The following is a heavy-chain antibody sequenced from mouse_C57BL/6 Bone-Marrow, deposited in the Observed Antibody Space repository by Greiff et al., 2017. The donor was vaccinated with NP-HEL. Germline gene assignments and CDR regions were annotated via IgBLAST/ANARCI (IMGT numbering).Heavy chain of an antibody. CDR2: IYPGDGDT. CDR1: GYAFSSSW. CDR3: ARPSFAY. V-gene: IGHV1-82*01. J-gene: IGHJ3*01. Sequence: LMEPGASVKISCKASGYAFSSSWMNWVKQRPGKGLEWIGRIYPGDGDTNYNGKFKGKATLTADKSSSTAYMQLSSLTSEDSAVYFCARPSFAYWGQGTLVTVSA.